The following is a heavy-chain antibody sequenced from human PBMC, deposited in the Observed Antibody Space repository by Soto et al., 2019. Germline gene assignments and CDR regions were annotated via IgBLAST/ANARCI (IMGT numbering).Heavy chain of an antibody. Sequence: QVQLVESGGGVVQPGRSLRLSCAASGFTFSSYGMHWVRQAPGKGPEWVAVIWYDGSNKYYADSVKGRFTISRDNSKNTLYLQMNSLRAEDTAVYYCARDIVVVTVTDAFDIWGQGTMVTVSS. J-gene: IGHJ3*02. CDR1: GFTFSSYG. CDR3: ARDIVVVTVTDAFDI. V-gene: IGHV3-33*01. D-gene: IGHD2-21*02. CDR2: IWYDGSNK.